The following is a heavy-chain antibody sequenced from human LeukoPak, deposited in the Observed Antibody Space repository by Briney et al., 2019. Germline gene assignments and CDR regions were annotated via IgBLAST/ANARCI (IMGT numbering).Heavy chain of an antibody. V-gene: IGHV4-38-2*01. CDR2: VYHVGTT. D-gene: IGHD6-13*01. Sequence: GSLRLPCAASGFTFDDYGMSWVRQAPGKGLEWIGVYHVGTTDYNPSLKSRVTISVDRSKNQMSLKLSSVTAADTAVYYCARCLGFLIGSSWYPDAFDIWGQGTMVTVSS. CDR1: GFTFDDYG. J-gene: IGHJ3*02. CDR3: ARCLGFLIGSSWYPDAFDI.